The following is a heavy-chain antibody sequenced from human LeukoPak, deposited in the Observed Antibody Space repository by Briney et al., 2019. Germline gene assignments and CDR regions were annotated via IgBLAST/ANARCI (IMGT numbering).Heavy chain of an antibody. D-gene: IGHD3-10*01. CDR3: ARDALYGSGRAYGMDV. V-gene: IGHV1-8*01. CDR1: GYTFTSYD. CDR2: MNPNSGNT. Sequence: ASVKVSCKASGYTFTSYDINWVRQATGQGLEWMGWMNPNSGNTGYAQKFQGRVTMTRNTSISTAYMELSSLRSEDTAVYYCARDALYGSGRAYGMDVWGQGTTVTVSS. J-gene: IGHJ6*02.